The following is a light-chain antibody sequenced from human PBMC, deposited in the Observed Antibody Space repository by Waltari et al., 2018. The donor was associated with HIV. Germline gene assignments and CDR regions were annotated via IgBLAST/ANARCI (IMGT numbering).Light chain of an antibody. CDR1: NIGSKR. Sequence: SYVLTQPPSVSMAPGKTARITRGGYNIGSKRVHWYQQKPGQAPVLVIYDDSDRPSGIPERFSGSNSGNTATLTISRVEAGDEADYYCQVWDSGIVVFGGGTKVTVL. CDR3: QVWDSGIVV. CDR2: DDS. V-gene: IGLV3-21*03. J-gene: IGLJ2*01.